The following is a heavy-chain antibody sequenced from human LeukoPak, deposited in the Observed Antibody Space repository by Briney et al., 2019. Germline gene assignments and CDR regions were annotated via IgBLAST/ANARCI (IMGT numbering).Heavy chain of an antibody. CDR1: GDSVSSNSAT. CDR3: ARDLAGFGGYSYGMVDY. J-gene: IGHJ4*02. D-gene: IGHD5-18*01. Sequence: SQTLSLTCAICGDSVSSNSATWSWIRQSPSRGLEWRERTYYRSKWYNDYALSVNSRIPINPDTSTNQFSLHLNSVTPEDTAVYYCARDLAGFGGYSYGMVDYWGQGTLVTVSS. V-gene: IGHV6-1*01. CDR2: TYYRSKWYN.